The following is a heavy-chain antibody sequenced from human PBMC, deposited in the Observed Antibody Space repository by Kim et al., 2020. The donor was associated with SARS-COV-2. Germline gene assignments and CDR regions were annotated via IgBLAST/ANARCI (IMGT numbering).Heavy chain of an antibody. CDR2: IYYSGST. D-gene: IGHD2-2*01. V-gene: IGHV4-59*01. CDR3: ARGYCSSTSCYGGASYWYFDL. CDR1: GGSISSYY. J-gene: IGHJ2*01. Sequence: SETLSLTCTVSGGSISSYYWRWIRQPPGKGLEWIGYIYYSGSTNYNPSLKSRVTISVDTSKNQFSLKLSSVTAADTAVYYCARGYCSSTSCYGGASYWYFDLWGRGTLVTVSS.